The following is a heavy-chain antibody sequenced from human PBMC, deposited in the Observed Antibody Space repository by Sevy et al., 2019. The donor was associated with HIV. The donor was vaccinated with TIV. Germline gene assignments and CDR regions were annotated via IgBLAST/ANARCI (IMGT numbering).Heavy chain of an antibody. V-gene: IGHV3-49*04. CDR1: GFTFGDYC. CDR3: TRWKAAQSIFDY. J-gene: IGHJ4*02. Sequence: GGSLRLSCTASGFTFGDYCMSWVRQAPGKGLEWVAFIKSDVYGGTADHAASVRGRFVISRDDSKTIAYLQMNDLKTEDTGVYYCTRWKAAQSIFDYWGQGALVTVSS. CDR2: IKSDVYGGTA. D-gene: IGHD6-13*01.